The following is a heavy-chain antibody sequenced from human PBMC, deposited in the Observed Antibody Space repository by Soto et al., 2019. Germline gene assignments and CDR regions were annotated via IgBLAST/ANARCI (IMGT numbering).Heavy chain of an antibody. J-gene: IGHJ4*02. CDR2: ITHSGSS. CDR3: ARGRKGYSSSWCVVVD. V-gene: IGHV4-34*01. CDR1: GGSFSGYC. D-gene: IGHD6-13*01. Sequence: QVQLQQWGAGLLKPSETLSLTCAVYGGSFSGYCWSWIRQPPGKGLEWIGEITHSGSSNYNPSLKSRVTISVDTSKTQFSLKLNSVTAADTAVYYCARGRKGYSSSWCVVVDWGQGTLVTVSS.